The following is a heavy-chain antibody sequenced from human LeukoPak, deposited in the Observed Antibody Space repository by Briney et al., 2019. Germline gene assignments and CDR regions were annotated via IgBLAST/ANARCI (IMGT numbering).Heavy chain of an antibody. CDR1: GYTLTSYY. D-gene: IGHD6-19*01. CDR3: ARDPPHGAVAGNPGDY. CDR2: INPSGGST. J-gene: IGHJ4*02. Sequence: ASVKVSCRASGYTLTSYYMHWVRQAPGQGLEWMGIINPSGGSTSYAQKFQGRVTMTRDTSTTKVYMELSSLRSEDTAVYYCARDPPHGAVAGNPGDYWGQGTLVTVSS. V-gene: IGHV1-46*01.